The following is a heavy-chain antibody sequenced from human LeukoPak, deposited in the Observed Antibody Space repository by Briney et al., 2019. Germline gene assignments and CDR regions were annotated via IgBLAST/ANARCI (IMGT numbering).Heavy chain of an antibody. D-gene: IGHD3-10*01. CDR1: GFTVSSNY. V-gene: IGHV3-53*01. J-gene: IGHJ4*02. Sequence: PGGSLRLSCAASGFTVSSNYMSWVRQAPGKGLEWVSVIYSGGSTYYADSVKGRFTISRDNSKNTLYLQMNSLRAEDTAVYYCAKGEGITMVRGVITHPPTSIDYWGQGTLVTVSS. CDR3: AKGEGITMVRGVITHPPTSIDY. CDR2: IYSGGST.